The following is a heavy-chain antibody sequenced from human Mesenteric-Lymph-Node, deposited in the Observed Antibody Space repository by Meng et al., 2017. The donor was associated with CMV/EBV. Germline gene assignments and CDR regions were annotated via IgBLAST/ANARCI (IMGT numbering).Heavy chain of an antibody. Sequence: ASGSPFTGFHIRWVRQAPGLGLEWMARFNPDSGATDLAQKFQGRVTMTRDTSISTAYMEVTRLKSDDTAIYYCARDARDLGGSADYWGQGTLVTVSS. V-gene: IGHV1-2*06. CDR3: ARDARDLGGSADY. D-gene: IGHD3-10*01. CDR2: FNPDSGAT. CDR1: GSPFTGFH. J-gene: IGHJ4*02.